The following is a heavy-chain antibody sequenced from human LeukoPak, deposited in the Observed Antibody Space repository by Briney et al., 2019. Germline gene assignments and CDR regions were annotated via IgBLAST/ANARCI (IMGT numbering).Heavy chain of an antibody. CDR2: IRPDGSEG. D-gene: IGHD2-21*01. Sequence: GGSLRLSCTTSGITFSNSWMSWVRQAPGKELEWVATIRPDGSEGYYADSVRGRFTISRDNSKNSFYLQMSSLRAEDTGVFYCARDVAYSAFDYWGQGTLVTVSS. CDR1: GITFSNSW. CDR3: ARDVAYSAFDY. V-gene: IGHV3-7*01. J-gene: IGHJ4*02.